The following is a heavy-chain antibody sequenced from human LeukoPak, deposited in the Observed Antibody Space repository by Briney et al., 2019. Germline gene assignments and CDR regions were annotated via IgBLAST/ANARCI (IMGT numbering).Heavy chain of an antibody. V-gene: IGHV4-34*01. CDR2: INHSGGT. CDR3: ARRLRNSGNHDGPSGLDY. J-gene: IGHJ4*02. D-gene: IGHD1-26*01. CDR1: VGSFSGYY. Sequence: SETLSLTCAVYVGSFSGYYWTWIRQPPGKGLEWIGEINHSGGTNYNPSLKNRVTISVDTSKNQFSLKLSSVTAADTAVYYCARRLRNSGNHDGPSGLDYWGRGTPVAVSS.